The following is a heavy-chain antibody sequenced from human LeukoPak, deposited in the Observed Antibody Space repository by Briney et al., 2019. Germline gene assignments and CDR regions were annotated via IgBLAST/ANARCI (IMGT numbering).Heavy chain of an antibody. V-gene: IGHV4-59*08. CDR1: GGSLSSYY. CDR3: ARHERDASFDHAFDI. CDR2: IYYSGST. J-gene: IGHJ3*02. D-gene: IGHD5-24*01. Sequence: SETLCLTCTVSGGSLSSYYWSWIRQTPGKGLEWIWYIYYSGSTSYNPSLKSRVTILVDTSKNQFSLKLSSVTAADTAVYYWARHERDASFDHAFDIWGEGTMVTVSS.